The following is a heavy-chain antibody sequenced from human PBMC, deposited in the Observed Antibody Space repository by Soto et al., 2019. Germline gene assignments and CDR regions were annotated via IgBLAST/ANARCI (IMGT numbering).Heavy chain of an antibody. J-gene: IGHJ6*03. CDR2: INPSGGST. V-gene: IGHV1-46*03. CDR1: GYTFTSYY. CDR3: ARSRITIFGVAPNYYYMDV. D-gene: IGHD3-3*01. Sequence: VKVSCKASGYTFTSYYMHWVRQAPGQGLEWMGIINPSGGSTSYAQKFQGRVTMTRDTSTSTVYMELSSLRSEDTAVYYCARSRITIFGVAPNYYYMDVWGKGTTVTISS.